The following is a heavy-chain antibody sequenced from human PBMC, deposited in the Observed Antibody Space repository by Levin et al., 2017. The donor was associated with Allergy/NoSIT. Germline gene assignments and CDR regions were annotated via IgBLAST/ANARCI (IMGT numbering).Heavy chain of an antibody. J-gene: IGHJ4*02. Sequence: PSETLSLTCKVSGGSISSGSYYWSWIRQPAATGLEWIGRIYSSGSAHYNSSLKSRVTISVDTSKNQFSLKLSSLTAADKAVYYCARAEVGSEHWGQGTLVTVSS. V-gene: IGHV4-61*02. CDR3: ARAEVGSEH. CDR1: GGSISSGSYY. CDR2: IYSSGSA. D-gene: IGHD3-10*01.